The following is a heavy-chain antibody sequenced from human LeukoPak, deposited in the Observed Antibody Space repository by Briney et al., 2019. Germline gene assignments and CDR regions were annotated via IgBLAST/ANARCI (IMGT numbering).Heavy chain of an antibody. Sequence: GGSLRLSCAASGFTFSSYAMHWVRQAPGKGLEWVAVISYDGSNKYYADSVKGRFTISRDNSKNTLYLQMNSLRAEDTAVYYCARDAQRISAFDIWGQGTMVTVSS. D-gene: IGHD1-1*01. V-gene: IGHV3-30-3*01. CDR3: ARDAQRISAFDI. CDR1: GFTFSSYA. J-gene: IGHJ3*02. CDR2: ISYDGSNK.